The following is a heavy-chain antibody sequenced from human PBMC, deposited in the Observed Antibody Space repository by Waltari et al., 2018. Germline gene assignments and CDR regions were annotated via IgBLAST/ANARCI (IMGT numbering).Heavy chain of an antibody. CDR1: GFTFRRNY. CDR2: IYSGGST. Sequence: EVQPAGSGVGLVQPGGSMELSCAAVGFTFRRNYMHWVSTAPGKGLEWVSVIYSGGSTYYADSVKGRFTISRDNSKNTLYLQMNSLRAEDTAVYYCARDNYDSSGYFFDYWGQGTLVTVSS. V-gene: IGHV3-66*01. J-gene: IGHJ4*02. CDR3: ARDNYDSSGYFFDY. D-gene: IGHD3-22*01.